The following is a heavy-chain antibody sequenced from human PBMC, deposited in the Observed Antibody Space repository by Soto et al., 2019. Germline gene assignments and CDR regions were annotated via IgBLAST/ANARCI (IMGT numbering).Heavy chain of an antibody. CDR3: ASYEFGELRLGGMDV. Sequence: QVQLVQSGAEVKKPGASVKVSCKASGYTFTGYYMHWVRQAPGQGLEWMGWINPNSGGTNYAQKFQGRVTMIRDTSISTAYMELSRLRSDDTAVYYCASYEFGELRLGGMDVWGQGTTVTVSS. CDR1: GYTFTGYY. D-gene: IGHD3-10*01. J-gene: IGHJ6*02. V-gene: IGHV1-2*02. CDR2: INPNSGGT.